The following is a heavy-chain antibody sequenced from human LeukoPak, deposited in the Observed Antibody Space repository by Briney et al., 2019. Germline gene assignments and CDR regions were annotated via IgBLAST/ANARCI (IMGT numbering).Heavy chain of an antibody. CDR3: ARGVDTAMVTYYYYMDV. Sequence: PSETLSLTCAVYGGSFSGYYWSWIRQPPGKGLEWIGEINHSGSTNYNPSLKSRVTISVDTSKNQFPLKLSSVTAADTAVYYCARGVDTAMVTYYYYMDVWGKGTTVTVSS. CDR2: INHSGST. V-gene: IGHV4-34*01. D-gene: IGHD5-18*01. J-gene: IGHJ6*03. CDR1: GGSFSGYY.